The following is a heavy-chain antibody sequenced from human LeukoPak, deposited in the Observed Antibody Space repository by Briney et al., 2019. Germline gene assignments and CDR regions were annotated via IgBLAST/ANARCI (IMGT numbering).Heavy chain of an antibody. CDR3: ARVESLWFGEEGGVDY. CDR1: GFTFSSYA. D-gene: IGHD3-10*01. V-gene: IGHV3-23*01. Sequence: PGGSLRLSCAASGFTFSSYAMSWVRQAPGKGLEWVSAISGSGGSTYYADSVKGRFTISRDNAKNSLYLQMNSLRAEDTAVYYCARVESLWFGEEGGVDYWGQGTLVTVSS. CDR2: ISGSGGST. J-gene: IGHJ4*02.